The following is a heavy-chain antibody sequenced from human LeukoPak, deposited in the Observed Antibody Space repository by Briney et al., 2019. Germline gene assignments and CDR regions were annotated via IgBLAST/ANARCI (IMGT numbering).Heavy chain of an antibody. D-gene: IGHD2-2*01. CDR2: FDSEDGEA. V-gene: IGHV1-24*01. J-gene: IGHJ3*02. CDR1: GYTLTELS. Sequence: SSVKVSLKVSGYTLTELSMHWVRQAPAKGLEWVGGFDSEDGEAIYAQKFQGRVTMTEDTSTDTAYMELSSLRSEDTAVYYCATSYCSSTSCPQVDAFDIWGQGTMVTVSS. CDR3: ATSYCSSTSCPQVDAFDI.